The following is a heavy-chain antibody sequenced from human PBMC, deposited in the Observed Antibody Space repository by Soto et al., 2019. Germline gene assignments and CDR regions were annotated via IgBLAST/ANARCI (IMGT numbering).Heavy chain of an antibody. Sequence: EVQLVESGGGLVQPGGSLRLSCAASGFTFSAYDMHWVRQATGKGLEWVAAIGTQHDTYYPDSVKGRFTISRENAKNSLYLQMSRLPAGDTAVYYCARQASYWHGGGGWFDPWGQGTLVTVSS. J-gene: IGHJ5*02. CDR1: GFTFSAYD. D-gene: IGHD2-8*02. CDR3: ARQASYWHGGGGWFDP. CDR2: IGTQHDT. V-gene: IGHV3-13*01.